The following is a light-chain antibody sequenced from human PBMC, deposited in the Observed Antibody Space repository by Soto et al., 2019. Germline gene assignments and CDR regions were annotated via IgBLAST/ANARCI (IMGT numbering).Light chain of an antibody. V-gene: IGLV2-8*01. CDR1: YSDVGGSNY. J-gene: IGLJ2*01. CDR3: SSNVVGTNLKI. Sequence: QSARTQPPSASGSPGQSVTISCTGTYSDVGGSNYVSWYQQHPGKATKLVMYEVIHRPSWVPDRFSGYRSGNTASLTVSRLQAEDEADYYCSSNVVGTNLKIFGGGTKGTVL. CDR2: EVI.